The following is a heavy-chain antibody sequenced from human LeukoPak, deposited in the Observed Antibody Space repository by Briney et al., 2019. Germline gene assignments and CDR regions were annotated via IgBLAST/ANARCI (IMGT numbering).Heavy chain of an antibody. Sequence: SETLSLTCAVYGGSFSVYYWSWIRQPPGKGLEWIGEVNHSGSTNYNPSLKSRVTISVDTSKNQFSLKLSSVTAADTAVYYCAREDYDSSGYNYFDYWGQGTLVTVSS. J-gene: IGHJ4*02. D-gene: IGHD3-22*01. CDR1: GGSFSVYY. V-gene: IGHV4-34*01. CDR3: AREDYDSSGYNYFDY. CDR2: VNHSGST.